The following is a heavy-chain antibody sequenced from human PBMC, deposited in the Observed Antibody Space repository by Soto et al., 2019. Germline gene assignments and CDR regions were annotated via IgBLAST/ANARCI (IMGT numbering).Heavy chain of an antibody. J-gene: IGHJ3*02. CDR1: GYTFTSYY. Sequence: ASVTVSCKASGYTFTSYYMHWVRQAPGQGLEWMGIINPSGGSTSYAQKFQGRVTMTRDTSTSTVYMELSSLRSEDTAVYYCGSDILTALDAFDIWGQGTMVTVSS. CDR2: INPSGGST. V-gene: IGHV1-46*03. D-gene: IGHD3-9*01. CDR3: GSDILTALDAFDI.